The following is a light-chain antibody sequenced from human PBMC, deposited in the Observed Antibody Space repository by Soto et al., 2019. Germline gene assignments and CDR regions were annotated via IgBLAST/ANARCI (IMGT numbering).Light chain of an antibody. CDR3: SLYTSSSTRVV. Sequence: QSALTQPPSVSGSPGQSVTISCTGTSSDVGSYNRVSWYPQPPGTAPKLMIYAVSNRPSGVPARFSGSKSGNTASLTISGLQAEDEADYYCSLYTSSSTRVVFGGGTKLTVL. CDR2: AVS. CDR1: SSDVGSYNR. J-gene: IGLJ2*01. V-gene: IGLV2-18*01.